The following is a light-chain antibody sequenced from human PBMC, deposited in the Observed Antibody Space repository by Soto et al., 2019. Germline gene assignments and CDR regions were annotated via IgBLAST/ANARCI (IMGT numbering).Light chain of an antibody. V-gene: IGKV3-20*01. CDR3: QQYGSSPRTGT. Sequence: EIVLTQSPGTLSLPPGERATLSCRASQSVSSSYLAWYQQKPGQAPRLLIYGASSRATGIPDRFSGSGSGTDFTLTISRLEPEDFAVYYCQQYGSSPRTGTFGQGTKVDIK. CDR1: QSVSSSY. J-gene: IGKJ1*01. CDR2: GAS.